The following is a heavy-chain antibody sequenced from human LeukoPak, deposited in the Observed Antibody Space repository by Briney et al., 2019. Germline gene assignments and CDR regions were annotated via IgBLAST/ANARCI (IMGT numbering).Heavy chain of an antibody. CDR1: GGSISSSSYY. J-gene: IGHJ5*02. V-gene: IGHV4-39*01. CDR3: ARHARGYYDSSGYYYSFDP. Sequence: SETLSLTCTVSGGSISSSSYYWGWIRQPPGKGLEWIGSIYYSGSTYYNPSLKSRVTISVDTSKNQFSLKPSSVTAADTAVYYCARHARGYYDSSGYYYSFDPWGQGTLVTVSS. D-gene: IGHD3-22*01. CDR2: IYYSGST.